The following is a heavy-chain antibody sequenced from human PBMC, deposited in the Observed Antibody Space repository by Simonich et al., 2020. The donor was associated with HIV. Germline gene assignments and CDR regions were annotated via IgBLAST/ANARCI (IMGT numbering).Heavy chain of an antibody. J-gene: IGHJ6*03. CDR3: ARGGGTYYGGFYYMDV. D-gene: IGHD1-26*01. CDR1: GGSFSGYY. V-gene: IGHV4-34*01. Sequence: QVHLQQWGAGLLKPSETLSLTCAVYGGSFSGYYWNWIRQPPGKGLEWIGEIDHSESPHYNPSLKSRVTISEDTSKNQFSLKLSSGTAADTAVYYCARGGGTYYGGFYYMDVWGKGTTVTVSS. CDR2: IDHSESP.